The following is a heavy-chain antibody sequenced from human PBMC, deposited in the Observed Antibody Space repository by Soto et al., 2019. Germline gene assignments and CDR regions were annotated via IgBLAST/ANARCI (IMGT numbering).Heavy chain of an antibody. J-gene: IGHJ4*02. D-gene: IGHD6-13*01. Sequence: SATLSLTCTVSGGSISDDTYYWGWIRQPPGKGLEWIGSIYYSGTSSYNPSLKSRVTMSVDTSKKQLSLRLSSVTAADTAVYYCARHWGRGAAGTCYNWGQGTLVTVS. CDR2: IYYSGTS. CDR3: ARHWGRGAAGTCYN. V-gene: IGHV4-39*01. CDR1: GGSISDDTYY.